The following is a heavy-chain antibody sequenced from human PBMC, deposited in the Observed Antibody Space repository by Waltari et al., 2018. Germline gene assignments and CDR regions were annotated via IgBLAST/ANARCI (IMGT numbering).Heavy chain of an antibody. CDR1: GGSFSGYY. CDR2: INQSGST. V-gene: IGHV4-34*01. CDR3: ASSSRTTVGTYFDY. J-gene: IGHJ4*02. Sequence: QVQLQQWGAGLLKPSETLSLTCAVYGGSFSGYYWSWIRQPPGKGLEWIGEINQSGSTNYNPSLKSRVTISVDTSKNQFSLKLSSVTAADTAVYYCASSSRTTVGTYFDYWGQGTLVTVSS. D-gene: IGHD4-4*01.